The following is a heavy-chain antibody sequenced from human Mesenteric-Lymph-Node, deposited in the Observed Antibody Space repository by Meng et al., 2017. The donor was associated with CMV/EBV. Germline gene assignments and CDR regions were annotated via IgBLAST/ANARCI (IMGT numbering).Heavy chain of an antibody. CDR3: AKDQEGGYYYPDY. J-gene: IGHJ4*02. V-gene: IGHV3-30*02. D-gene: IGHD3-22*01. CDR1: GFTFSTYE. Sequence: GESLKISCAASGFTFSTYEMKWVRQAPGKGLEWVAFIRYDGSNKYYADSVKGRFTISRDNSKNTLYLQMNSLRAEDTAVYYCAKDQEGGYYYPDYWGQGTLVTVSS. CDR2: IRYDGSNK.